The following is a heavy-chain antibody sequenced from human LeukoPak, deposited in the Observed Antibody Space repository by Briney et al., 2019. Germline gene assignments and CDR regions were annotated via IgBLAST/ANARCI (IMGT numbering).Heavy chain of an antibody. CDR1: AFTFSTYS. D-gene: IGHD5-18*01. J-gene: IGHJ4*02. CDR2: ISYGGRNK. V-gene: IGHV3-30*18. Sequence: EPGRSLSLSCAASAFTFSTYSMQWVRKAPGMWPEWVVFISYGGRNKRYAVSVKDRFTISRDNCKNTLYLQMNSLRAEDTAVYYCAKDRDTAMVVPTAGDYWGQGTLVTVSS. CDR3: AKDRDTAMVVPTAGDY.